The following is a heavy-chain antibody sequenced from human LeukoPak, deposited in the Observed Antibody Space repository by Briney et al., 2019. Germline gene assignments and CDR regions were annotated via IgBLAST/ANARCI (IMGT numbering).Heavy chain of an antibody. CDR1: GFTFSSYA. J-gene: IGHJ4*02. V-gene: IGHV3-23*01. Sequence: GGSLRLSCAASGFTFSSYAMSWVRQAPGKGLEWVSAISGRGGSTYYADSVKGRFTISRDNSKNTLYLQMNSLRAEDTAVYYCASIAVAGTCYFDYWGQGTLVTVSS. CDR3: ASIAVAGTCYFDY. CDR2: ISGRGGST. D-gene: IGHD6-19*01.